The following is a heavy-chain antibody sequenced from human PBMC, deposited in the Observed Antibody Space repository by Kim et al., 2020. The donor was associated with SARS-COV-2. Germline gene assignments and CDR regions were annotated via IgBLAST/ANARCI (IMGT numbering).Heavy chain of an antibody. CDR3: ARDGDPRGYYYGMDV. CDR1: GFTFSSYW. CDR2: IKQDGSEK. D-gene: IGHD3-10*01. Sequence: GGSLRLSCAASGFTFSSYWMSWVRQAPGKGLEWVANIKQDGSEKYYVDSVKGRFTISRDNAKNSLYLQMNSLRAEDTAVYYCARDGDPRGYYYGMDVWGQGTTVTVSS. J-gene: IGHJ6*02. V-gene: IGHV3-7*05.